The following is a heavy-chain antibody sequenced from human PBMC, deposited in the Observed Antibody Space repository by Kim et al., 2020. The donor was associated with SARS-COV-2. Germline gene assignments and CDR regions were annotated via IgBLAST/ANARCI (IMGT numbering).Heavy chain of an antibody. D-gene: IGHD2-2*01. CDR1: GFTFSSYA. CDR2: ISSNGGST. CDR3: VKDRCSSTSCYGWFDP. Sequence: GGSVRLSCSASGFTFSSYAMHWVRQAPGKGLEYVSAISSNGGSTYYADSVKGRFTISRDNSKNTLYLQMSSLRAEDTAVYYCVKDRCSSTSCYGWFDPWGQGTLVTVSS. V-gene: IGHV3-64D*09. J-gene: IGHJ5*02.